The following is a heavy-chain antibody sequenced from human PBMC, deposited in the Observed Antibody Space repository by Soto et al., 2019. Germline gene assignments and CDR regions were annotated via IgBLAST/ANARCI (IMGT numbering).Heavy chain of an antibody. J-gene: IGHJ6*02. CDR3: ARHYDFWSGYSAPPYYYYGMDV. Sequence: SVKVSCKASGGTFSSYAISWVRQAPGQGLEWMGGIIPIFGTANYAQKFQGRVTITADESTSTAYMELSSLRSEDTAVYYCARHYDFWSGYSAPPYYYYGMDVWG. CDR1: GGTFSSYA. D-gene: IGHD3-3*01. V-gene: IGHV1-69*13. CDR2: IIPIFGTA.